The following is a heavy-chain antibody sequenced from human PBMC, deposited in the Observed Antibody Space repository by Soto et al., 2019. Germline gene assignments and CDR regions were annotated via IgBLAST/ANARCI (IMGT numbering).Heavy chain of an antibody. Sequence: QVQLQQWGAGLLKPSETLSLTCAVYGGSFSGYYWSWIRQPPGKGLEWSGEINHSGSTNYNPSLKRRVTISVDTSKNQFSLKLSSVTAADTAVYYCARARYTPRFIAARPCWFDPWGQGTLVTVSS. CDR2: INHSGST. CDR3: ARARYTPRFIAARPCWFDP. D-gene: IGHD6-6*01. J-gene: IGHJ5*02. CDR1: GGSFSGYY. V-gene: IGHV4-34*01.